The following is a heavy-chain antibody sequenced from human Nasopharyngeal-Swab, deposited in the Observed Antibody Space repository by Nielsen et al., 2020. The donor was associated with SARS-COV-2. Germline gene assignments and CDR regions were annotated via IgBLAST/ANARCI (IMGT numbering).Heavy chain of an antibody. Sequence: ASVKVSCKASGYSFTSYGISWVRQAPGQGLEWMGWISPYNGRKYYAENFQGRVTMTTDTSTTTAYMDLRSLRSDDTAVYYCARDPRGPDYWGQGTLVTVSS. CDR2: ISPYNGRK. CDR1: GYSFTSYG. D-gene: IGHD6-25*01. V-gene: IGHV1-18*01. CDR3: ARDPRGPDY. J-gene: IGHJ4*02.